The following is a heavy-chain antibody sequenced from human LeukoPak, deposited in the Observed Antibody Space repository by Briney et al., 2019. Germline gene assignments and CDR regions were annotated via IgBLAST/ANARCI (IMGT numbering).Heavy chain of an antibody. D-gene: IGHD1-26*01. Sequence: GGSLRLSCAASGFTFGDYYMSWIRQAPGKGLEWISYITFSSKTIYYADSVKGRFTITRDNAKKSLYLQMDSLRADDTAVYYCAKRAATDAFDIWGQGTMVTVSS. V-gene: IGHV3-11*01. J-gene: IGHJ3*02. CDR2: ITFSSKTI. CDR3: AKRAATDAFDI. CDR1: GFTFGDYY.